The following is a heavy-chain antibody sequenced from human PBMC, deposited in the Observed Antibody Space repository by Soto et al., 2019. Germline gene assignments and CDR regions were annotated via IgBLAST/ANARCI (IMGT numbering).Heavy chain of an antibody. J-gene: IGHJ6*03. CDR1: GFTFDDYA. CDR3: AKSGNDGNYYYYYMDV. D-gene: IGHD1-1*01. Sequence: VQLVESGGGLVQPGRSLRLSCAASGFTFDDYAMHWVRQAPGKGLEWVSGISWNSGSIGYTDSVKGRFTISRDNAKNSLYLQMNSLRAEDTALYYCAKSGNDGNYYYYYMDVWGKGTTVTVSS. V-gene: IGHV3-9*01. CDR2: ISWNSGSI.